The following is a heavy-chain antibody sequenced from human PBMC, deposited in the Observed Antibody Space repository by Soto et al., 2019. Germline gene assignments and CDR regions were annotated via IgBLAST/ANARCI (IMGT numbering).Heavy chain of an antibody. CDR1: GFTFSSYA. V-gene: IGHV3-30-3*01. D-gene: IGHD3-16*01. CDR3: ARLPYMSPQPAGGGTDY. Sequence: QVQLVESGGGVVQPGRSLRLSCAASGFTFSSYAMHWVRQAPGKGLEWVAVISYDGSNKYYADSVKGRFTISRDNSKNTLYLQMNSLRAEDTAVYYCARLPYMSPQPAGGGTDYWGQGTLVTVSS. CDR2: ISYDGSNK. J-gene: IGHJ4*02.